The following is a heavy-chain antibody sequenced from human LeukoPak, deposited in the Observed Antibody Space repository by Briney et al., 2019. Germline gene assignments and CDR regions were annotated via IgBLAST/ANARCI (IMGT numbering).Heavy chain of an antibody. V-gene: IGHV3-30*02. CDR2: IRYDGSNK. Sequence: GGSLRLSCEASGFSFSSHSMNWVRQAPGKGLEWVAFIRYDGSNKYYADSVKGRFTISRDNSKNTLYLQMNSLRAEDTAVYYCAKDPLSRPRSIAAYYFDYWGQGTPVTVSS. CDR1: GFSFSSHS. CDR3: AKDPLSRPRSIAAYYFDY. D-gene: IGHD6-6*01. J-gene: IGHJ4*02.